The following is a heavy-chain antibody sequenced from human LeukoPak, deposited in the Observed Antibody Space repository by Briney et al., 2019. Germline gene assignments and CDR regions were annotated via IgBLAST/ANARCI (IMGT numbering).Heavy chain of an antibody. V-gene: IGHV4-4*07. Sequence: SETLSLTCTVSGGSISSYYWSWIRQPARKGLEWIGRIYTSGSTNYNPSLKSRVTMSVDTSKNQFSLKLRSVTAADTAVYYCARGTVSGETYYFDYWGQGTLVTVSS. J-gene: IGHJ4*02. CDR3: ARGTVSGETYYFDY. D-gene: IGHD2-15*01. CDR2: IYTSGST. CDR1: GGSISSYY.